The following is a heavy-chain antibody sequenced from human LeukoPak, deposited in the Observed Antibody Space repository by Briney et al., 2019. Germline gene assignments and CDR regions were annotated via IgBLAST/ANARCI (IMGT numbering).Heavy chain of an antibody. D-gene: IGHD6-25*01. CDR3: ARGSFHRHYSSGKSRPLYGMDV. CDR1: GGSFSGYY. V-gene: IGHV4-34*01. CDR2: INHSGST. Sequence: SETLSLTCAVYGGSFSGYYWSWIRQPPGKGLEWIGEINHSGSTNYNPSLKSRVTISVDTSKNQFSLKLSSVTAADTAVYYCARGSFHRHYSSGKSRPLYGMDVWGQGTTVTVSS. J-gene: IGHJ6*02.